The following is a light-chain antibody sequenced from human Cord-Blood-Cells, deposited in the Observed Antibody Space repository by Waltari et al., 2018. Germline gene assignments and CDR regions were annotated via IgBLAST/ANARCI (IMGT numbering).Light chain of an antibody. CDR3: QQYGSSPRT. V-gene: IGKV3-20*01. Sequence: EIVLPQYPGTLSLSLGERATLSCRASQSVSSSYLAWYQQNPGQAPRLLIYGASSRATGIPDRFSGSGSGTDFTLTISRLEPEDFAVYYCQQYGSSPRTFGQGTKVEIK. CDR2: GAS. CDR1: QSVSSSY. J-gene: IGKJ1*01.